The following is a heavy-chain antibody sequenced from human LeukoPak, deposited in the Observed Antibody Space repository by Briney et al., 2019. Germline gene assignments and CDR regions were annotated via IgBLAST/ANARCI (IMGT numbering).Heavy chain of an antibody. D-gene: IGHD2-21*02. Sequence: SETLSLTCTVSGGSISSSNWWSWVRPPPGKGLEWIGEIYHSGSTNYNPSLKSRVTISVDKSKNQFSLKLSSVTAADTAVYYCAYCGGDCYPPGFDYWGQGTLVTVSS. CDR3: AYCGGDCYPPGFDY. V-gene: IGHV4-4*02. CDR1: GGSISSSNW. CDR2: IYHSGST. J-gene: IGHJ4*02.